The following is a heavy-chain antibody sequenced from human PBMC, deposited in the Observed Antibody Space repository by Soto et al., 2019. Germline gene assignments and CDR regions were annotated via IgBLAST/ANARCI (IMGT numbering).Heavy chain of an antibody. V-gene: IGHV3-74*01. CDR1: GFTFSSYW. D-gene: IGHD2-15*01. CDR3: ARDQGYCSGGSCYVAGY. J-gene: IGHJ4*02. CDR2: INSDGSNT. Sequence: EVQLVESGGGLVQPGGSLRLSCAASGFTFSSYWMHWVRQAPGKGLVWVSRINSDGSNTGYADSVMGRFTISRDNAKNTLYLQMNSLRAEDTAVYYCARDQGYCSGGSCYVAGYWGQGTLVTVSS.